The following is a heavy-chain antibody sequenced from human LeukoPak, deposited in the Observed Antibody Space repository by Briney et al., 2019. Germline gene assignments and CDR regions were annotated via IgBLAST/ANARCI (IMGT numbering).Heavy chain of an antibody. D-gene: IGHD3-16*01. J-gene: IGHJ6*02. CDR3: ARDGAHHYGMDV. CDR1: GYTFTGYY. CDR2: INPNSGGT. Sequence: ASVKVSCKASGYTFTGYYMHWVRPAPGHGLEWMGWINPNSGGTNYAQKFQGRVTMTRDTSISTAYMELSRLRSDDTAVYYCARDGAHHYGMDVWGQGTTVTVSS. V-gene: IGHV1-2*02.